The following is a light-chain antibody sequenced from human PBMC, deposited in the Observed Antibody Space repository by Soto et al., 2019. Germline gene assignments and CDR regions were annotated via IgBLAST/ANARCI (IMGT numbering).Light chain of an antibody. CDR2: GAS. J-gene: IGKJ1*01. V-gene: IGKV3-20*01. CDR1: QSINSTS. Sequence: ERVTLSCRASQSINSTSLIWFHLKPGQAPRLLIYGASNRATGIPDRFSGSGSGTDFTLTISRLEPEDFAVYYCQQYGSSGTFGQGTKVDIK. CDR3: QQYGSSGT.